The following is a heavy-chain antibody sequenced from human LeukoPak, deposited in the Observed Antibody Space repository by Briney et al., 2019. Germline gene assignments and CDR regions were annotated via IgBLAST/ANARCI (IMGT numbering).Heavy chain of an antibody. CDR2: IVSDGSTT. J-gene: IGHJ4*02. CDR1: GFTVSTYW. D-gene: IGHD1-14*01. Sequence: GGSLRLSCAASGFTVSTYWMHWVRQAPGKGLVWVSRIVSDGSTTTYADSVKGQFTISRDNAKNTLYLQMNSLRAEDTAVYYCGRDSRYSIDSWGQGTLVTVSS. CDR3: GRDSRYSIDS. V-gene: IGHV3-74*01.